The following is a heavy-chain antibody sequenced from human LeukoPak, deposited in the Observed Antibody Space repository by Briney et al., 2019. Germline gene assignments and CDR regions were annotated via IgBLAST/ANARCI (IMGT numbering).Heavy chain of an antibody. D-gene: IGHD4-17*01. J-gene: IGHJ4*02. Sequence: GGSLRLSCAASGFTFSSYGMHWVRQAPGKGLEWVAFIRYDGSNKYYADSVKGRFTISRDNSKNTLYPQMNSLRAEDTAVYYCAKGSQLRGRAFDYWGQGTLVTVSS. CDR1: GFTFSSYG. CDR2: IRYDGSNK. CDR3: AKGSQLRGRAFDY. V-gene: IGHV3-30*02.